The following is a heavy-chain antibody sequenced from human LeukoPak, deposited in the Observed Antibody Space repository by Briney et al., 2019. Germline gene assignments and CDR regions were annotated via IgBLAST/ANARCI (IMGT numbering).Heavy chain of an antibody. CDR1: GGSISGYY. CDR2: IYYSGST. CDR3: ARDSHPYYV. D-gene: IGHD3-16*01. J-gene: IGHJ4*02. V-gene: IGHV4-59*01. Sequence: ETLSLTCTVSGGSISGYYWSWIRQPPGKGLEWVGYIYYSGSTNYNPSLKSRVTISVDTSKNQFSLKLSSVTAADTAVYYCARDSHPYYVWGQGTLVTVSS.